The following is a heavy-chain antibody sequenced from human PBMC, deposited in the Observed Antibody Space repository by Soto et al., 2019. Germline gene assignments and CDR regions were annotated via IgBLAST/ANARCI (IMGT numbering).Heavy chain of an antibody. V-gene: IGHV4-59*01. CDR3: AGSGYYWYYFEY. CDR2: IHDNGNT. D-gene: IGHD3-22*01. J-gene: IGHJ4*02. CDR1: GDSISSYY. Sequence: LSLTCTVSGDSISSYYWSWIRQTPGKGLEWIGYIHDNGNTNYNPPLKSRVTISVDTSKNQFSLKLSSVTAADTAVYYCAGSGYYWYYFEYWGQGTLVTVSS.